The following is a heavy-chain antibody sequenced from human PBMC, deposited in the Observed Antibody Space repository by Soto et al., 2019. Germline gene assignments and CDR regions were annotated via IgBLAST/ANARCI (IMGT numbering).Heavy chain of an antibody. D-gene: IGHD2-21*02. CDR3: AIGVTVDR. CDR1: GYTLTELS. V-gene: IGHV1-24*01. Sequence: QVQVVQSGAQVKEPGASVRVSCKVSGYTLTELSIYWVRQAPGKGLEWMGGFDPGDGEVLYAQKFQGRLIMTKDTSTNTAHMDLSSLRYEDTAVYYCAIGVTVDRGGQGTLVSVAS. CDR2: FDPGDGEV. J-gene: IGHJ4*02.